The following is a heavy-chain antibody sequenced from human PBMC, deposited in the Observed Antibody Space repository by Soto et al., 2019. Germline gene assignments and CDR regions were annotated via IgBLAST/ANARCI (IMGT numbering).Heavy chain of an antibody. CDR3: ARVDRLGPAGIDY. V-gene: IGHV4-30-4*01. D-gene: IGHD6-13*01. Sequence: PSETLSLTCTVSGGSISSGDYYWSWIRQPPGKGLEWIGYIYYSGSTYYNPSLKSRVTISVDTSKNQFSLKLSSVTAADTAVYYCARVDRLGPAGIDYWGQGTLVTVSS. CDR1: GGSISSGDYY. J-gene: IGHJ4*02. CDR2: IYYSGST.